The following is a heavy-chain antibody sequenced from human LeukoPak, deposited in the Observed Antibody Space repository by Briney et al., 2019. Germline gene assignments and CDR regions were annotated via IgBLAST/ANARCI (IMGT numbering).Heavy chain of an antibody. CDR1: GFTFDDYA. V-gene: IGHV3-9*01. D-gene: IGHD1-20*01. J-gene: IGHJ3*02. CDR2: ISWNSGSI. CDR3: ASSVITEDAFDI. Sequence: GGSLRLSCAASGFTFDDYAMHWVRQAPGKGLEWVSGISWNSGSIGYADSAKGRFTISRDNAKNSLYLQMNSLRAEDTALYYCASSVITEDAFDIWGQGTMVTVSS.